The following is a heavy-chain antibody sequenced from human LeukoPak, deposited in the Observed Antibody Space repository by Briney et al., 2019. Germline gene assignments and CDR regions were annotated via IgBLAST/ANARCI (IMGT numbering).Heavy chain of an antibody. J-gene: IGHJ5*02. V-gene: IGHV3-30*04. CDR1: GFTFNIYA. D-gene: IGHD6-13*01. Sequence: GGSLRLSCAASGFTFNIYAMHWVHQAPGKGLEWVAVMSYDGSNKYYADSVKGRFTISRDNSKTTLYLQMNSLRAEDTAIYYCAREGQPLSRNSWFDPWGQGALVTVSS. CDR2: MSYDGSNK. CDR3: AREGQPLSRNSWFDP.